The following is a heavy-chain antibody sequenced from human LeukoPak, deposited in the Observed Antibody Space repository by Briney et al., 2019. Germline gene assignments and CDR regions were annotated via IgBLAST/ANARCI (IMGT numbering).Heavy chain of an antibody. CDR3: AVRTTVVTHFDY. D-gene: IGHD4-23*01. CDR1: GFTFSKYA. Sequence: GGSLRLSCSASGFTFSKYAMHWVRQAPGKGLEYVSAISSNGGSTYYADSVKGRFTISRDNSKNTLYLQMNNLRAEDTAVYYCAVRTTVVTHFDYWGQGALVTVSS. V-gene: IGHV3-64*04. J-gene: IGHJ4*02. CDR2: ISSNGGST.